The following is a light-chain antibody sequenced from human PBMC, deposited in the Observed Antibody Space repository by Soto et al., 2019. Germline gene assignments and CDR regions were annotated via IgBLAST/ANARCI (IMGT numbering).Light chain of an antibody. CDR2: AAS. Sequence: AIQMTQSPSSLSASVGDRITITCRASQGIESDLSWYQQRPGKAPKLLIYAASNVHSGVPPRFSGSRSGTEFTLTISNLQPEDFASYYYLQDHDDSWTFGQGTKVDIK. V-gene: IGKV1-6*01. CDR3: LQDHDDSWT. CDR1: QGIESD. J-gene: IGKJ1*01.